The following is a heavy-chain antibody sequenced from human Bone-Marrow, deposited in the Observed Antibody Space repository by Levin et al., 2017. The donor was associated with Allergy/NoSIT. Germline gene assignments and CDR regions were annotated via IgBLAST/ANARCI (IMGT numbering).Heavy chain of an antibody. CDR3: AKDRDSSGYYDP. J-gene: IGHJ5*02. D-gene: IGHD3-22*01. CDR1: GFTFSSYA. Sequence: HTGGSLRLSCAASGFTFSSYAMSWVRQAPGKGLEWVSAISGSGGSTYYADSVKGRFTISRDNSKNTLYLQMNSLRAEDTAVYYCAKDRDSSGYYDPWGQGTLVTVSS. CDR2: ISGSGGST. V-gene: IGHV3-23*01.